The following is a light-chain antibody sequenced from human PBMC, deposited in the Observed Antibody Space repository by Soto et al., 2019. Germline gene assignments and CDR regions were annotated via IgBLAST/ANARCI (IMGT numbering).Light chain of an antibody. CDR1: QGISNN. CDR2: GAS. Sequence: DLQMTQSPSAMSASVGDRVTITCRASQGISNNLAWFQQKPGKVPKRLIHGASSLQGGVPSRFSGSGSGTEFTLTISSLQPEDFATYYCLQHNSYPWTFGQGTKVEIK. CDR3: LQHNSYPWT. V-gene: IGKV1-17*03. J-gene: IGKJ1*01.